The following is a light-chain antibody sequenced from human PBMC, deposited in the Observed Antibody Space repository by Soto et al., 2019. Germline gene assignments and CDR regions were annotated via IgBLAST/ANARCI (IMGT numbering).Light chain of an antibody. V-gene: IGLV4-69*01. CDR2: LNNDGSH. CDR1: RGHSNYA. CDR3: QTWDTGISVV. Sequence: QSVLTQSPSASASPGASVKLTCTLSRGHSNYAIAWHQQQPEKGPRYLMKLNNDGSHSEGDGIPDRFSGSSSGAERYLTISSLQSEDESDYYCQTWDTGISVVFGGGTQLTVL. J-gene: IGLJ2*01.